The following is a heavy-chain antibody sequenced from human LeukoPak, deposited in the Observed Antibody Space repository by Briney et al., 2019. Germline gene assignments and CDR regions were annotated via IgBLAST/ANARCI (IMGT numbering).Heavy chain of an antibody. J-gene: IGHJ3*02. D-gene: IGHD5-24*01. V-gene: IGHV4-38-2*01. CDR1: GYSISRGSY. Sequence: KPSETLSLTCAVSGYSISRGSYWGWIRQPPGKGLEWIGSVYHSGSAYHNPSLKSRVTISVDTSENQFSLKLTSVTAADTAVYYCAVGLHSGQFAFDIWGQGTMVTVSS. CDR2: VYHSGSA. CDR3: AVGLHSGQFAFDI.